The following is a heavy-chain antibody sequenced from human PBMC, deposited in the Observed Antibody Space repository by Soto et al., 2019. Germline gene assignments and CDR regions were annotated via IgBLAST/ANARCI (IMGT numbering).Heavy chain of an antibody. Sequence: SETLSLTCTVSGGSVSSGSYYWSWIRQPPGKGLECIGYMSYRGTTNYNPSLKSRVTISTDTSRKQVSLKLSSVTAADTAVYYCARAINFDFWSDSQSGYYFDYWGRGTLVTVSS. V-gene: IGHV4-61*01. CDR1: GGSVSSGSYY. D-gene: IGHD3-3*01. CDR2: MSYRGTT. J-gene: IGHJ4*02. CDR3: ARAINFDFWSDSQSGYYFDY.